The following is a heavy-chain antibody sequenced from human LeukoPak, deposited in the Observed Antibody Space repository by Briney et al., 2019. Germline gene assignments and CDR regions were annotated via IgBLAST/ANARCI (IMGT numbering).Heavy chain of an antibody. D-gene: IGHD6-19*01. CDR2: ISYDGSNK. Sequence: GGSLRLSCAASGFTFSSYAMHWVRQAPGKGLEWVAVISYDGSNKYYADSVKGRFTISRDNSKNTLYLQMNSLRAEDTAVYYCARDLYSSGWSDAFDIWGQGTMVTVSS. J-gene: IGHJ3*02. CDR1: GFTFSSYA. CDR3: ARDLYSSGWSDAFDI. V-gene: IGHV3-30-3*01.